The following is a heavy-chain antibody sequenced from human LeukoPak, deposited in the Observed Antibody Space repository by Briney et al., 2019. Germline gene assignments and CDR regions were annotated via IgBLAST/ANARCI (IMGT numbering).Heavy chain of an antibody. D-gene: IGHD2-21*01. CDR1: GGSISSYY. CDR3: ARDRSGDSYYYYGMDV. CDR2: IYYSGTA. V-gene: IGHV4-59*01. J-gene: IGHJ6*02. Sequence: SETLSLTCTVSGGSISSYYWSWIRQPPGKGLEWIGYIYYSGTANYNPSLKSRVTISVDTSKNQFSLKLSSVTAADTAVYYCARDRSGDSYYYYGMDVWGQGTTVTVS.